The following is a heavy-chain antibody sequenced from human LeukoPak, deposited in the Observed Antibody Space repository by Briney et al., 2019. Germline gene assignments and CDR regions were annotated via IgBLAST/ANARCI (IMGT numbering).Heavy chain of an antibody. D-gene: IGHD6-6*01. CDR2: IKQDGSEK. J-gene: IGHJ4*02. CDR3: ARDKDYTSSADV. CDR1: GFTFSNYW. Sequence: GGSLRLSCAASGFTFSNYWMNWVRQAPGKGLEWVANIKQDGSEKYYVDSVKGRFTISRDNAKNSLYLQMNSLRAEDTAVYYRARDKDYTSSADVWGQGTLVTVSS. V-gene: IGHV3-7*01.